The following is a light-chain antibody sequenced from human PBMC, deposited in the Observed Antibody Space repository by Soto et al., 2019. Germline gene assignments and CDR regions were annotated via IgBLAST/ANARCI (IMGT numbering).Light chain of an antibody. V-gene: IGKV3-20*01. CDR3: QQYAVSPIT. J-gene: IGKJ5*01. CDR2: AAS. CDR1: QTVSKNY. Sequence: ASQTVSKNYLAWYHQKPGQAPRLLIYAASTRATGIPDRFSGSGSGTDFTLTISRLEPEDFAVFYCQQYAVSPITFGQGTRLXIK.